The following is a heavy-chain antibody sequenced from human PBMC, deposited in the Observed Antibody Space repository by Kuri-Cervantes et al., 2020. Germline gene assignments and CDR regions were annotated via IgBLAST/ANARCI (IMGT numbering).Heavy chain of an antibody. J-gene: IGHJ3*02. V-gene: IGHV1-69*13. Sequence: SVKVSCKASGGTFSSYTISWVRHAPGQGLEWMGRIIPIFGTANYAQKFQGRVTITADESTSTAYMELSSLRSEDTAMYYCASHPIVLLTAILGAESDAFDIWGQGTMVTVSS. CDR2: IIPIFGTA. D-gene: IGHD2-21*02. CDR3: ASHPIVLLTAILGAESDAFDI. CDR1: GGTFSSYT.